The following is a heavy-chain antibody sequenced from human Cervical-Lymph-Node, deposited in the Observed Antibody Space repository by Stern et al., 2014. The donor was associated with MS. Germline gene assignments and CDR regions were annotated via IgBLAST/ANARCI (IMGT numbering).Heavy chain of an antibody. CDR1: GYTFTSYG. CDR2: SSDYNGNT. V-gene: IGHV1-18*01. Sequence: VQLVESGAEVKKPGASVKVSCKASGYTFTSYGISWVRQAPGQGLVWMGWSSDYNGNTNHANKLHGRVPMSTDTSPRTAYMELRSVRSDDTSVYYCARGLLGSENAFDIWGQGTMVTVSS. J-gene: IGHJ3*02. CDR3: ARGLLGSENAFDI. D-gene: IGHD2-15*01.